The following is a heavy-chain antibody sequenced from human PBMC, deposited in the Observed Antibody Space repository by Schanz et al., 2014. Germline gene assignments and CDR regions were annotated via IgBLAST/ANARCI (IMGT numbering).Heavy chain of an antibody. J-gene: IGHJ5*02. D-gene: IGHD3-10*01. CDR2: MNAYNGDR. V-gene: IGHV1-18*01. Sequence: QVQLVQSGAEVKKPGASVKVSCKASGYTLTNFDINWVRQAPGQGLEWMGWMNAYNGDRKYAQNFQDRVTMTTDTSTRTVYMELTSLTSDDTAVYYCARGITIVRGVISPSNWLDPWGQGTLVTVSS. CDR3: ARGITIVRGVISPSNWLDP. CDR1: GYTLTNFD.